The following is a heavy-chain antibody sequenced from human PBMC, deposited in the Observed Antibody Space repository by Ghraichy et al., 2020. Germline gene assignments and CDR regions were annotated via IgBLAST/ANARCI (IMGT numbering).Heavy chain of an antibody. Sequence: GGSLRLSCAVSGFTFSDYAMAWVRQAPGKGLDWVSAITDSGAYTYYSDSVRGRFTISRDNSKSTLYLQMNRLRAEDTALYYCAGGYKSVYWGHGTLVTVSS. V-gene: IGHV3-23*01. CDR3: AGGYKSVY. J-gene: IGHJ4*01. D-gene: IGHD5-18*01. CDR1: GFTFSDYA. CDR2: ITDSGAYT.